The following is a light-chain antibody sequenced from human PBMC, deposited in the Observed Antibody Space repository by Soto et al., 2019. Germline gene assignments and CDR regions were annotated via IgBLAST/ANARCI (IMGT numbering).Light chain of an antibody. CDR1: QSMSSSF. V-gene: IGKV3-20*01. CDR2: GAS. J-gene: IGKJ5*01. Sequence: NGFSQSPGILSLSPGERASLSCGASQSMSSSFLAWYQQKPGQAPRLLIYGASSRATGIPDRFSGTGSETDFTLTISRLEPEDFAVYYCQQYDNSPITFGQGTRLEIK. CDR3: QQYDNSPIT.